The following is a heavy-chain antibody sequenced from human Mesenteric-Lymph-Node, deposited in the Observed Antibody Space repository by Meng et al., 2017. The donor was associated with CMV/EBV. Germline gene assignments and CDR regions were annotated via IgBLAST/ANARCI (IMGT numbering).Heavy chain of an antibody. D-gene: IGHD2-15*01. J-gene: IGHJ6*02. CDR1: RFTFSVYY. V-gene: IGHV3-11*04. Sequence: GGSLRLSCAASRFTFSVYYMSWIRQPPGKGLEWVSYIGYSSSTIYYADSAKGRFTISRDNAGNSLYLQMNSLRAEDTAVYYSARGPNCSGGTCYAIYHYYGMDVWGQGTTVTVSS. CDR3: ARGPNCSGGTCYAIYHYYGMDV. CDR2: IGYSSSTI.